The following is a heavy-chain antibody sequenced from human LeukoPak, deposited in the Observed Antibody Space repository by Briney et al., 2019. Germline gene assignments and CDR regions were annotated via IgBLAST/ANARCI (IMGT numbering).Heavy chain of an antibody. CDR2: IKSKADGGTT. CDR1: GFTFSSYA. Sequence: GGSLRLSCAASGFTFSSYAMSWVRQAPGKGLVWVGRIKSKADGGTTDYAASVKGRFTILRDDSKNTLYLQMNSLKTEDTAVYYCTAHSSSWYGIDYWGQGTLVTVSS. CDR3: TAHSSSWYGIDY. V-gene: IGHV3-15*01. J-gene: IGHJ4*02. D-gene: IGHD6-13*01.